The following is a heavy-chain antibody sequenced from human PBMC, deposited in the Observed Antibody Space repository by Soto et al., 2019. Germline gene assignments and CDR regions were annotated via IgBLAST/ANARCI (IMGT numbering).Heavy chain of an antibody. J-gene: IGHJ4*02. CDR1: GGSISSGDYY. Sequence: SETLSLTCTVSGGSISSGDYYWSWIRQPPGKGLEWIGYIYYSGSTYYNPSLKSRVTISVDTSKNQFSLKLSSVTAADTAVYYCARGGGYYYDSSGSGTPGDFDYWGQGTLVTVSS. CDR3: ARGGGYYYDSSGSGTPGDFDY. D-gene: IGHD3-22*01. V-gene: IGHV4-30-4*01. CDR2: IYYSGST.